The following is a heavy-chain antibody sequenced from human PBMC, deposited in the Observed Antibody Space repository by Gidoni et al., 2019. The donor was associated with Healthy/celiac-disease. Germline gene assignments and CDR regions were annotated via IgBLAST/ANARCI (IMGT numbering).Heavy chain of an antibody. J-gene: IGHJ4*02. D-gene: IGHD6-19*01. CDR1: GYTFTGYY. CDR3: ARGDPIGEMAGPTFDY. CDR2: INPNSGGT. V-gene: IGHV1-2*04. Sequence: QVQLVQSGAEVKKPGASVKVSCQASGYTFTGYYMHWVRQAPGQGLEWMGWINPNSGGTNYAQKLQGWVTMTRDTSISTAYMELSRLRSDDTAVYYCARGDPIGEMAGPTFDYWGQGTLVTVSS.